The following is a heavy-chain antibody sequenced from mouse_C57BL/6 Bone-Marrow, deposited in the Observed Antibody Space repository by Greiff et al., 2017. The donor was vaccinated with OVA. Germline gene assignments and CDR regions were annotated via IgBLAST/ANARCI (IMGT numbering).Heavy chain of an antibody. CDR2: IFPGSGST. Sequence: VKLQESGPELVKPGASVKISCKASGYTFTDYYINWVKQRPGQGLEWIGWIFPGSGSTYYNEKFKGKATPTVDKSSSTAYMLLSSLTSEDSAVYFCARSGYSNQYYAIDYWGQGTSVTVSS. CDR3: ARSGYSNQYYAIDY. J-gene: IGHJ4*01. CDR1: GYTFTDYY. V-gene: IGHV1-75*01. D-gene: IGHD2-5*01.